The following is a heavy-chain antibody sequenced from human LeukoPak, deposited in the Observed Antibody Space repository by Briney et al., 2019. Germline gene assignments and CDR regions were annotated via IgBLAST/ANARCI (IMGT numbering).Heavy chain of an antibody. J-gene: IGHJ4*02. CDR2: INGDGGST. CDR1: GFTFDDYA. Sequence: GVSLRLSCAASGFTFDDYAMHWVRQAPGKGLEWVSLINGDGGSTYYEDSVKGRFTISRDNSKNSLYLQMNSLRTEDTALYYCAKVAVHYYDSSGINWGGGYWGQGTLVTVSS. CDR3: AKVAVHYYDSSGINWGGGY. V-gene: IGHV3-43*02. D-gene: IGHD3-22*01.